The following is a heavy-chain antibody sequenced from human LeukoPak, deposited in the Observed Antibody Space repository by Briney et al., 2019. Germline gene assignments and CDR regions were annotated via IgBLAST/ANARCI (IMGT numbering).Heavy chain of an antibody. V-gene: IGHV3-23*01. J-gene: IGHJ4*02. Sequence: GGSLRLSCAASGFTFSSYAMSWVWQAPGKGLEWVSAISGSGDSTNCADSVKGRFTISRDNSKNTLYLQMNSLRAEDTAVYYCAKAGAVVVVVAKFFDYWGQGTLVTVSS. CDR2: ISGSGDST. D-gene: IGHD2-15*01. CDR3: AKAGAVVVVVAKFFDY. CDR1: GFTFSSYA.